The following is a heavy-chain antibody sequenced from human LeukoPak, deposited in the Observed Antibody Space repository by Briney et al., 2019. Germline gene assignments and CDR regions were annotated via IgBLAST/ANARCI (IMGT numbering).Heavy chain of an antibody. D-gene: IGHD2/OR15-2a*01. CDR2: ISYDGVNK. CDR1: GFTFDSYG. CDR3: AKDSAKKYDDY. J-gene: IGHJ4*02. Sequence: GGSLRLSCAASGFTFDSYGMHWVRQAPGKGLEWISLISYDGVNKFYVDSVKGRFTISRDNSKNTLYLQMNGLRAEDTAVYYCAKDSAKKYDDYWGQGTLVTVSS. V-gene: IGHV3-30*18.